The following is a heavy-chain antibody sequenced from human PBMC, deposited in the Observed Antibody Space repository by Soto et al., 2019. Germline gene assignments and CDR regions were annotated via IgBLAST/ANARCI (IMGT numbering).Heavy chain of an antibody. J-gene: IGHJ4*02. CDR2: INHSGST. D-gene: IGHD6-6*01. CDR1: GGSFSGYY. CDR3: ARRRYSSSSEWCFDY. V-gene: IGHV4-34*01. Sequence: PSETLSLTCAVYGGSFSGYYWSWIRQPPGKGLEWIGEINHSGSTNYNPSLKSRVTISVDTSKNQFSLKLSSVTAADTAVYYCARRRYSSSSEWCFDYWGQGTLVTVSS.